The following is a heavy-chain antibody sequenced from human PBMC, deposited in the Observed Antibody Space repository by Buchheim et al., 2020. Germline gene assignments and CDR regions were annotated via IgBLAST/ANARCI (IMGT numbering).Heavy chain of an antibody. J-gene: IGHJ6*02. V-gene: IGHV4-59*01. CDR2: IYYSGST. Sequence: QLQLQESGPGLVKPSETLSLTCTVSGGSISSYYWSWIRQPPGKGLEWIGYIYYSGSTNYNPSLKSRVTISVDTSKNQFPLKLSSVTAADTAVYYCARAVYYDFWSGYYYYYYGMDVWGQGTT. D-gene: IGHD3-3*01. CDR1: GGSISSYY. CDR3: ARAVYYDFWSGYYYYYYGMDV.